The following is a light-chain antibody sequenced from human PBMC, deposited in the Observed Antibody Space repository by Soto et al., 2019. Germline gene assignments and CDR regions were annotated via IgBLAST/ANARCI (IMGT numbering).Light chain of an antibody. CDR3: QQSYSTSWT. V-gene: IGKV1-8*01. Sequence: AIRMTQSPYSPSASTGDSDTISCLASHGISSYLAWYQQKPGKAPKLLIYAASSLQSGVPSRFSGSGSGTDSTLTISSLQAEDFATYYCQQSYSTSWTFGQGTKVDIK. J-gene: IGKJ1*01. CDR1: HGISSY. CDR2: AAS.